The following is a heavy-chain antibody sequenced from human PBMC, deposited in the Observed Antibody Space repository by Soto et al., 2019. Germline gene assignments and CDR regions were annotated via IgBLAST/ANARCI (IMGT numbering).Heavy chain of an antibody. CDR2: ISGSGGST. D-gene: IGHD4-17*01. CDR1: GFTFSSYA. Sequence: GGSLRLSCAASGFTFSSYALSWVRQAPGTGLEWVSAISGSGGSTYYADSVKGRFTISRDNSRNTLYLQMNSLRAEDTAVYYCAKKRPVRYGMDVWGQGTTVTVSS. V-gene: IGHV3-23*01. CDR3: AKKRPVRYGMDV. J-gene: IGHJ6*02.